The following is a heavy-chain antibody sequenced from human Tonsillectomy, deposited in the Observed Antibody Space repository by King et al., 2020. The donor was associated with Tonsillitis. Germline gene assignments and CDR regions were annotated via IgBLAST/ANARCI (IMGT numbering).Heavy chain of an antibody. CDR3: AKFRGSQSEYHY. CDR1: GFSFSDFT. V-gene: IGHV3-23*04. J-gene: IGHJ4*02. D-gene: IGHD1-26*01. Sequence: VQLVESGGGLVQPGESLRLSCEFSGFSFSDFTMSWFRQAPGQGLEWVSYINGDSSRTYYADSAKGRFTFSRDISKNTLYLQMNNLRAEDTAVYFCAKFRGSQSEYHYWGQGTLVTVSS. CDR2: INGDSSRT.